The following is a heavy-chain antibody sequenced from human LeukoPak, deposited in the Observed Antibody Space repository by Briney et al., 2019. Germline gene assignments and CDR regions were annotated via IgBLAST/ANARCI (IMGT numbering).Heavy chain of an antibody. D-gene: IGHD6-19*01. CDR3: ARTEVGYSSGWHGPYYYYYMDV. CDR2: IYPGDSAT. J-gene: IGHJ6*03. V-gene: IGHV5-51*01. Sequence: GESLKISCQGSGYSFATYWIGWVRQMRGKGLEWMGIIYPGDSATRYSPSFQGQVTISADKSISTAYLQWSSLKASHTAMYYCARTEVGYSSGWHGPYYYYYMDVWGKGTTVTISS. CDR1: GYSFATYW.